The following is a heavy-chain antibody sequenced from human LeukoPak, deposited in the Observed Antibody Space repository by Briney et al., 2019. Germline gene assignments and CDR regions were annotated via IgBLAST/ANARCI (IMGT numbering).Heavy chain of an antibody. J-gene: IGHJ5*02. CDR2: IDPSDSYT. CDR3: ARYGGYSSSWQNWFDP. V-gene: IGHV5-10-1*01. Sequence: GESLKISCKGSGYSFTSYWISWVRQMPVKGLEWMGRIDPSDSYTNYSPSFQGHVTISADKSISTAYLQWSSLKASDTAMYYCARYGGYSSSWQNWFDPWGQGTLVTVSS. D-gene: IGHD6-13*01. CDR1: GYSFTSYW.